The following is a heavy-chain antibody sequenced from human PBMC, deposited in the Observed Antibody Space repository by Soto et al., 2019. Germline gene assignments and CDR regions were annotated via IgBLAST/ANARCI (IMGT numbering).Heavy chain of an antibody. J-gene: IGHJ4*02. Sequence: GGSLRLSCAASGFTFSSYAMHWVRQAPGKGLEWVAVISYDGSNKYYADSVKGRFTISRDNSKNTLYLQMNSLRAEDTAVYYCAKDPRLRLGELSTYYFDYWGQGTLVTVSS. CDR2: ISYDGSNK. V-gene: IGHV3-30*04. CDR3: AKDPRLRLGELSTYYFDY. CDR1: GFTFSSYA. D-gene: IGHD3-16*02.